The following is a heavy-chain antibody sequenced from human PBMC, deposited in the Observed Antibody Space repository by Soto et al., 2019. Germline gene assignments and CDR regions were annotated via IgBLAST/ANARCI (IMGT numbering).Heavy chain of an antibody. J-gene: IGHJ4*02. CDR2: IYHSGST. CDR3: ASRHTGSNKESASSSWYKDY. CDR1: GGSISSSNW. D-gene: IGHD6-13*01. Sequence: QVQLQESGPGLVKPSGTLSLTCAVSGGSISSSNWWSWVRQPPGKGLEWIGEIYHSGSTNYNPSLKSRVTISVDKSKNQFSLKLSSVTAADTAVYYCASRHTGSNKESASSSWYKDYWGQGTLVTVSS. V-gene: IGHV4-4*02.